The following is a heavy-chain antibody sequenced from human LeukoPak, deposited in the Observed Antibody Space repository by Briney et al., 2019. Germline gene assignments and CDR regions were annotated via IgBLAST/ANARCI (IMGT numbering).Heavy chain of an antibody. CDR3: ARLRDLYNCFDP. V-gene: IGHV4-38-2*02. CDR1: GYSISSGYY. J-gene: IGHJ5*02. D-gene: IGHD5-24*01. Sequence: PSETLSLTCTVSGYSISSGYYWGWIRQPPGKGLEWIATIHHSGSTYYSPSLKSRVTISVDTSKNQFSLKLSSVTAADTAVYYCARLRDLYNCFDPWGQGTLVIVSS. CDR2: IHHSGST.